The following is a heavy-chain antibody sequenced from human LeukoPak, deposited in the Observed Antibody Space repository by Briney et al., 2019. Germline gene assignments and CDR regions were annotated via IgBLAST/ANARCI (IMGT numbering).Heavy chain of an antibody. J-gene: IGHJ4*02. V-gene: IGHV4-30-2*01. CDR1: GGSISSGGYS. CDR3: ARRPGFRPADY. CDR2: IYHSGST. D-gene: IGHD1-14*01. Sequence: SQTLSLTCAVSGGSISSGGYSWSWIRQPPGKGLEWIGYIYHSGSTYYNPSLKSRVTISVDRSKNQFSLKLSSVTAADTAVYYCARRPGFRPADYWGQGTLVTVSS.